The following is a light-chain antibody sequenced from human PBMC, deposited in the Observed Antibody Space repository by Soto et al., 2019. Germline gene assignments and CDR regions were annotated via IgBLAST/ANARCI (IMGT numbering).Light chain of an antibody. CDR3: QQRSHWPWLT. CDR1: QSVNNY. Sequence: EIVLTQSPATLSLSPGERATLSCRASQSVNNYLAWYQQKPGQAPRLVIYDVFNRATGTPARFSGSGSGTDFTLTVSSLEAADVGVYCCQQRSHWPWLTFGGGTRVEIK. J-gene: IGKJ4*01. CDR2: DVF. V-gene: IGKV3-11*01.